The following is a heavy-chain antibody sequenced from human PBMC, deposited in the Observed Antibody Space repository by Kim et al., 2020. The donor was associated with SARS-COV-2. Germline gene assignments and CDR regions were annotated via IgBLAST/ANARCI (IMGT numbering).Heavy chain of an antibody. Sequence: KFQVRVTITADESTSTAYMELSSLRSEDTAVYYCARSDRSSSWYYGLFDPWGQGTLVTVSS. J-gene: IGHJ5*02. CDR3: ARSDRSSSWYYGLFDP. D-gene: IGHD6-13*01. V-gene: IGHV1-69*01.